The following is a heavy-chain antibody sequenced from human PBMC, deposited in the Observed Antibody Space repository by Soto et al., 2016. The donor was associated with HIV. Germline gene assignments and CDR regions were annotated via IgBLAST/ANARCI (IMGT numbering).Heavy chain of an antibody. J-gene: IGHJ6*02. CDR3: AKGSGTVGHYYYYGMDV. CDR1: GFTFSSYA. D-gene: IGHD3-10*01. Sequence: EVQLLESGGGLVQPGGSLRLSCAASGFTFSSYAMSWVRQAPGKGLEWVSAISGSGGSTYYADSVKGRFTISRDNSKNTVYLQMNSLRADDTAVYYCAKGSGTVGHYYYYGMDVWGQGTTVTRLL. V-gene: IGHV3-23*01. CDR2: ISGSGGST.